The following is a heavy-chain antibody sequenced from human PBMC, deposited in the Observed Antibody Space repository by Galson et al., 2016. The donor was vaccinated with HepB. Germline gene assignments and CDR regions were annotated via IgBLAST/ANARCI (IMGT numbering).Heavy chain of an antibody. D-gene: IGHD6-13*01. CDR2: ISWDGDTT. CDR3: VKAAATAAGISSFES. CDR1: GFSFDNYN. J-gene: IGHJ4*02. V-gene: IGHV3-43*01. Sequence: SLRLSCAGSGFSFDNYNMHWVRQVPGKSLEWVSFISWDGDTTYYADSLKGRFTISRDNDKSSLYLQMTGLKNEDTALYYCVKAAATAAGISSFESWGQGTLVTVSS.